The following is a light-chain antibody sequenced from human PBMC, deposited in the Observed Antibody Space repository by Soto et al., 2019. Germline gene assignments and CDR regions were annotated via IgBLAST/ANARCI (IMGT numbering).Light chain of an antibody. CDR3: SSYTSSSPDWV. Sequence: QSALTQPASVSGSPGQSITISCTGTSSDVGGYNYVSWYQQHPGKAPKLMIYEVSNRPSGVSNRFSGSKSGNTASLTTSGLQAEDEADYYCSSYTSSSPDWVFGGGTKLTVL. V-gene: IGLV2-14*01. CDR1: SSDVGGYNY. J-gene: IGLJ3*02. CDR2: EVS.